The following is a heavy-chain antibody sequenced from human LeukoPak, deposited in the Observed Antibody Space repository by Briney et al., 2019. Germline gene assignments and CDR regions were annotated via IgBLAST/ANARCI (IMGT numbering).Heavy chain of an antibody. D-gene: IGHD4-17*01. CDR2: INHSGST. CDR3: ASLNDYGDLDAFDI. V-gene: IGHV4-34*01. CDR1: GGSFSGYY. Sequence: SETLSLTCAVYGGSFSGYYWSWIRQPPGKGLEWIGEINHSGSTNYNPSLKSRVTISVDTSKNQFSLKLSSVTAADTAVYYCASLNDYGDLDAFDIWGQGTMVTVSS. J-gene: IGHJ3*02.